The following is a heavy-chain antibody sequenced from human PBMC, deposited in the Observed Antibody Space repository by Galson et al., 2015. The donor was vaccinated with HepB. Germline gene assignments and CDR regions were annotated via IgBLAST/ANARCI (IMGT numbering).Heavy chain of an antibody. CDR2: MNPNSGNT. J-gene: IGHJ4*02. CDR1: GYTFSSYD. Sequence: SVKVSCKAFGYTFSSYDVTWVRQASGQGLEWMGRMNPNSGNTGYAPEFQDRVTMTGDTSMSTAYMELSSLRSEDTAVYYCARGVRNYLYSDNWGQGTLVTVSS. V-gene: IGHV1-8*01. CDR3: ARGVRNYLYSDN. D-gene: IGHD1-7*01.